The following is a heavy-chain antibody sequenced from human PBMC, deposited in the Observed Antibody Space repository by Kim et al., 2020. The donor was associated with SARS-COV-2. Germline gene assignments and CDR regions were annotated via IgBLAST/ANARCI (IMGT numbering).Heavy chain of an antibody. J-gene: IGHJ4*02. D-gene: IGHD6-19*01. Sequence: YAQKLQGRVTMTTDTSTSTAYMELRSLRSDDTAVYYGARDVTRQQWLLGYWGQGTLVTVSS. CDR3: ARDVTRQQWLLGY. V-gene: IGHV1-18*01.